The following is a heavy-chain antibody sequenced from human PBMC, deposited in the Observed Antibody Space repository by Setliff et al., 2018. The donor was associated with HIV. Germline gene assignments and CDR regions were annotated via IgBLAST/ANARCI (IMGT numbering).Heavy chain of an antibody. D-gene: IGHD5-12*01. CDR2: INQDGSEK. CDR3: ARGPLHGATIIRGSGPTHYYYYMDV. CDR1: EFTFSRYW. Sequence: LRLSCVSSEFTFSRYWMTWVRQAPGKGLEWLANINQDGSEKYHVDSVKGRFIISRDNAKNSLSLQMNSLSVEDTAVYYCARGPLHGATIIRGSGPTHYYYYMDVWGKGTTVTSP. J-gene: IGHJ6*03. V-gene: IGHV3-7*03.